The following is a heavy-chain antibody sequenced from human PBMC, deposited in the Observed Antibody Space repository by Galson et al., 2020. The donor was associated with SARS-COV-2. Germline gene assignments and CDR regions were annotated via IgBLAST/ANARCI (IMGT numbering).Heavy chain of an antibody. J-gene: IGHJ5*02. Sequence: ASVKVSCKVSGYTLTELSMHWVRQAPGKGLEWTGGFDPEDGETIYAQKFQGRVTMTEDTSPDTAYMELSSLRSEDTAVYYCATSDNWNDVTPRNWFDPWGQGTLVTVSS. V-gene: IGHV1-24*01. CDR3: ATSDNWNDVTPRNWFDP. D-gene: IGHD1-20*01. CDR1: GYTLTELS. CDR2: FDPEDGET.